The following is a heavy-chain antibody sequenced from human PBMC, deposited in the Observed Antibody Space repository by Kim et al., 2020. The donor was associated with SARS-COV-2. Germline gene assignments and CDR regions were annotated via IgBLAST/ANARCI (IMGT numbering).Heavy chain of an antibody. Sequence: GGSLRLSCTASGFTFGDYAMSWVRQAPGKGLEWVGFIRSKAYGGTTEYAASVKGRFTISRDDSKSIAYLQMNSLKTEDRAVYYCTRYCSNTSCYTYYYMDVWGKGTTVTVSS. CDR3: TRYCSNTSCYTYYYMDV. V-gene: IGHV3-49*04. CDR1: GFTFGDYA. J-gene: IGHJ6*03. CDR2: IRSKAYGGTT. D-gene: IGHD2-2*02.